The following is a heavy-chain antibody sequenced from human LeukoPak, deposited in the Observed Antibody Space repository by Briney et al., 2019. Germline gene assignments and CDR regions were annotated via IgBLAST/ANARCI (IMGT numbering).Heavy chain of an antibody. CDR2: ISGSGGRT. CDR3: AKAVKGVVPWY. CDR1: GFTFSSYA. J-gene: IGHJ4*02. D-gene: IGHD3-22*01. Sequence: GGSLRLSCAASGFTFSSYAMSWVRQAPGKGVEGVSAISGSGGRTYYADSVKGRFTISRDNSKNTLYLQMNSLRAEDTAVYYCAKAVKGVVPWYWGQGTLVTVSS. V-gene: IGHV3-23*01.